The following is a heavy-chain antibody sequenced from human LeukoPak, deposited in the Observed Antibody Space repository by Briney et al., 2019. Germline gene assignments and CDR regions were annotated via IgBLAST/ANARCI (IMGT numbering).Heavy chain of an antibody. CDR2: IWYDGSNK. CDR3: AKDSSTVTTNSYYYGMDV. Sequence: GGSLRLSCAASGFTFSSYAMHWVRQAPGKGLEWVAVIWYDGSNKYYADSVKGRFTISRDNSKNTLYLQMNSLRAEDTAVYYCAKDSSTVTTNSYYYGMDVWGQGTTVTVSS. V-gene: IGHV3-30*02. CDR1: GFTFSSYA. D-gene: IGHD4-17*01. J-gene: IGHJ6*02.